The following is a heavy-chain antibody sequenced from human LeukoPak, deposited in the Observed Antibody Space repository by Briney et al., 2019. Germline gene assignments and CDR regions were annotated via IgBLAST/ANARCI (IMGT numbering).Heavy chain of an antibody. CDR3: ARQSITMVTFDP. CDR1: GGSISSSSYY. V-gene: IGHV4-39*01. CDR2: IYYSGST. D-gene: IGHD3-10*01. J-gene: IGHJ5*02. Sequence: SETLSLTCTGSGGSISSSSYYWGWIRQPPRKGLEWIGSIYYSGSTYYNPSLKSRVTISVDTSKNQFSLKLSSVTAADTAVYYCARQSITMVTFDPWGQGTPVTVSS.